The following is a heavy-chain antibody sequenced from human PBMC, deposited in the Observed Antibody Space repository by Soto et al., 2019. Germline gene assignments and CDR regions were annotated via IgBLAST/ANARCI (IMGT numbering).Heavy chain of an antibody. CDR2: INPNSGGT. J-gene: IGHJ6*02. Sequence: ASVKVSCKTSGYTFTGYYMHWVRQAPGQGLEWMGWINPNSGGTNYAQKFQGRVTMTRDTSISTAYMELSRLRSGDTAVYYCASGLLVDYGMDVWGQGTTVTVSS. V-gene: IGHV1-2*02. CDR1: GYTFTGYY. CDR3: ASGLLVDYGMDV. D-gene: IGHD2-15*01.